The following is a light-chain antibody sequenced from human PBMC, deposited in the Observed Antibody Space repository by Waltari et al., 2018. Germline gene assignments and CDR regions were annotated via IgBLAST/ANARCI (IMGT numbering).Light chain of an antibody. Sequence: QSELTQPPSASGTPGQKVTISCSGRYSNVGNTVVNWYQQFPGTAPKLLIYRSDQRPSGVPDRFSGSKSGTSASLAIIGLRSDDEADYYCASWDDSLNGRWVFGGGTKLTVL. V-gene: IGLV1-44*01. CDR1: YSNVGNTV. J-gene: IGLJ2*01. CDR3: ASWDDSLNGRWV. CDR2: RSD.